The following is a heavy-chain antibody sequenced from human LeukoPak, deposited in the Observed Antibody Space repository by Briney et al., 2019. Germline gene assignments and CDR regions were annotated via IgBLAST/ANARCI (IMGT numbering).Heavy chain of an antibody. V-gene: IGHV1-69*05. Sequence: GASVKVSCKASGGTFSSYAISWVRQAPGQGLEWMGGIIPIFGTANYAQKFQGRVTITTDESTSTAYMELSSLRSEDTAVYYCAREAYCGGDCYSGPFDYWGQGTLVTVSS. CDR2: IIPIFGTA. J-gene: IGHJ4*02. CDR1: GGTFSSYA. D-gene: IGHD2-21*02. CDR3: AREAYCGGDCYSGPFDY.